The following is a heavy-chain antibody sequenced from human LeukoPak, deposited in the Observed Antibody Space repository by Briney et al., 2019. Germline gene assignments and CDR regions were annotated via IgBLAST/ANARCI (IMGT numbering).Heavy chain of an antibody. CDR2: ISWNSGSI. J-gene: IGHJ4*02. CDR3: AKGSYAVAGRFDY. CDR1: GFTFDDYA. V-gene: IGHV3-9*01. D-gene: IGHD6-19*01. Sequence: PGRSLRLSCAASGFTFDDYAMHWVRQAPGKGLEWVSGISWNSGSIGYADSVKGRFTISRGNAKNSLYLQMNSLRAEDTALYYCAKGSYAVAGRFDYWGQGTLVTVSS.